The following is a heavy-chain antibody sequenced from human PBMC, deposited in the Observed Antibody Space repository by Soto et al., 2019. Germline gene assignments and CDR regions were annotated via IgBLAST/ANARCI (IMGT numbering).Heavy chain of an antibody. V-gene: IGHV4-31*01. CDR1: GDSISSGSYY. Sequence: QVQLQESGPGLVKPSQTLSLTCTVSGDSISSGSYYWSWIRQHPGKGLAWIGYIYYSGNSYYHPYLKSPLTMSVDSCKNQFSLNLRAVTAADTAVYSCVRCLRGSLVLGVITEATDAFDIWGQGTMVTVSS. CDR2: IYYSGNS. D-gene: IGHD3-10*01. J-gene: IGHJ3*02. CDR3: VRCLRGSLVLGVITEATDAFDI.